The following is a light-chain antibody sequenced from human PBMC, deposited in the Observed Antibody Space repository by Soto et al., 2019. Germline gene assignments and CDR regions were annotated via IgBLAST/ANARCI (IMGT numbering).Light chain of an antibody. CDR2: EVS. CDR3: NSYAGTSYV. J-gene: IGLJ1*01. CDR1: SSDVGGYNY. Sequence: QSALTQPASVSGSPGQSITISCTGTSSDVGGYNYVSWYQQHPGKAPKLMIYEVSNRPSGVSNRFSGSKSGNTASLTISGLQAEDEAVYYCNSYAGTSYVFGTGTKLTVL. V-gene: IGLV2-14*01.